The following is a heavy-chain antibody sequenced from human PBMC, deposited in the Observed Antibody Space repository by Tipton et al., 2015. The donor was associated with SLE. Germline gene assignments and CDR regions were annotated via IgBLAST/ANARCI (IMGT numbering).Heavy chain of an antibody. CDR3: AREGRGWDDY. CDR2: INHSGST. D-gene: IGHD3-10*01. J-gene: IGHJ4*02. Sequence: TLSLTCAVYGGSFSGYYWSWIRQPPGKGLEWIGEINHSGSTNYNPSLKSRVTIPVDTSKNQFSLKLSSVTAADTAVYYCAREGRGWDDYWGQGTLVTVSS. V-gene: IGHV4-34*01. CDR1: GGSFSGYY.